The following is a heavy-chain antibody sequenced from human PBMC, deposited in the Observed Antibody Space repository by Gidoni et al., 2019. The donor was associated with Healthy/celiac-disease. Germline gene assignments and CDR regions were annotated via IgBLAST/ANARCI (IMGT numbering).Heavy chain of an antibody. D-gene: IGHD6-19*01. CDR1: GFTFSRSA. J-gene: IGHJ4*02. Sequence: EVQLLESGRGLVQPGGSRRLSCAASGFTFSRSAMSWVSTAPGKGLEWVSAISGSGGSTYYADSVKGRFTISRDNSKNTLYLQMNSLRAEDTAVYYCAKDTLIAVAGSPGGDYWGQGTLVTVSS. V-gene: IGHV3-23*01. CDR2: ISGSGGST. CDR3: AKDTLIAVAGSPGGDY.